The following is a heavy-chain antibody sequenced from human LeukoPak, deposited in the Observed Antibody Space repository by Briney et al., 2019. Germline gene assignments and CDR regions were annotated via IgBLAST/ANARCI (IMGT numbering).Heavy chain of an antibody. CDR3: ASVGGGSPY. CDR1: GYSISSGHF. Sequence: PSETLSLTCTVSGYSISSGHFWSWIGQPPGKGLEWIGSIYGSGTTYYDPPLRSRVSISADTSKNHFSLELSSVTAADTAVYHCASVGGGSPYWGQGTLVTVSS. J-gene: IGHJ4*02. D-gene: IGHD3-16*01. V-gene: IGHV4-38-2*02. CDR2: IYGSGTT.